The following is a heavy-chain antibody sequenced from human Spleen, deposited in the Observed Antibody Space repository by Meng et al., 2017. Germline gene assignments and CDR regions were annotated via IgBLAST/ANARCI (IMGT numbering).Heavy chain of an antibody. D-gene: IGHD6-13*01. V-gene: IGHV3-33*01. CDR2: IWYDGSNK. CDR1: GFTFSSYG. J-gene: IGHJ6*02. Sequence: GGSLRLSCAASGFTFSSYGMHWVRQAPGKGLEGVAVIWYDGSNKYYADSVKGRFTISRDNSKNTLYLQMNSLRAEDTAVYYCARDLAAAGHYYNYGMDVWGQGTTVTVSS. CDR3: ARDLAAAGHYYNYGMDV.